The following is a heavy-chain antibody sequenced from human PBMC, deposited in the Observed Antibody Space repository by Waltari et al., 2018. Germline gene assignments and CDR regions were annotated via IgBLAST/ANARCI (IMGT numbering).Heavy chain of an antibody. CDR3: ARENYDSSGTY. V-gene: IGHV4-61*02. J-gene: IGHJ4*02. Sequence: QVQLQESGPGLVKPSQTLSLTCTVSGGSIRRGSYYWSWIRQPAGKGLEWIGRIYTSGSTNYNPSLKSRVTISVDTSKNQFSLKLSSVTATDTAVYYCARENYDSSGTYWGQGTLVTVSS. CDR1: GGSIRRGSYY. CDR2: IYTSGST. D-gene: IGHD3-22*01.